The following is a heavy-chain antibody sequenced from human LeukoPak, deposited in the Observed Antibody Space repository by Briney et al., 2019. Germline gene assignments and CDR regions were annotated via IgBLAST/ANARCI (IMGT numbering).Heavy chain of an antibody. CDR2: INHSGST. V-gene: IGHV4-34*01. CDR1: GGSFSGYY. Sequence: TSETLSLTCAVYGGSFSGYYWSWIRQPPGKGLEWIGEINHSGSTNYNPSLKSRVTISVDTSKNQFSLKLSSVTAADTAVYYCARNYCTNGVCRDYWGQGTLVTVSP. CDR3: ARNYCTNGVCRDY. D-gene: IGHD2-8*01. J-gene: IGHJ4*02.